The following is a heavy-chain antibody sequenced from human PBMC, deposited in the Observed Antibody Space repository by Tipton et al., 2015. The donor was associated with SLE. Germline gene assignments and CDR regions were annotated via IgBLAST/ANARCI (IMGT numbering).Heavy chain of an antibody. CDR1: GGSISSLY. D-gene: IGHD6-19*01. J-gene: IGHJ4*02. CDR3: ARGVAERLGLDF. V-gene: IGHV4-59*11. CDR2: IYFDGNSNGRG. Sequence: GLVKPSETLSLSCTVSGGSISSLYWHWIRQSPGKALEWIGYIYFDGNSNGRGNYNPSLKSRVTMSVDPSKMQFSLNLNSVTAADTALYFCARGVAERLGLDFWGQGSLVTVSS.